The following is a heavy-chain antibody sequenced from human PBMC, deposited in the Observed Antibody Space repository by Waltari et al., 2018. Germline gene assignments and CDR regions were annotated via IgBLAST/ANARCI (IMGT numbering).Heavy chain of an antibody. V-gene: IGHV4-39*07. CDR1: GGSISSSSYY. CDR2: IYYRRST. J-gene: IGHJ4*02. CDR3: AGDWASDGVVVHFDY. Sequence: QLQLQESGPGLVKPSETLSLTCTVSGGSISSSSYYWGWIRQPPGKGLGWIGSIYYRRSTYESPCLRSRVTISVDTSEKQFSLRLSSVTAADTAGYECAGDWASDGVVVHFDYWGQGTLVTVSS. D-gene: IGHD2-15*01.